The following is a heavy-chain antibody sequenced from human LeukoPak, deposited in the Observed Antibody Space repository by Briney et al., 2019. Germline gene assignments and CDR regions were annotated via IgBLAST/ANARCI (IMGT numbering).Heavy chain of an antibody. CDR2: ISYDGSNK. CDR3: AQSRGYYDSSGYYDY. CDR1: GFTFGSYA. Sequence: GGSLRLSCAASGFTFGSYAMHWVRQAPGKGLEWVAVISYDGSNKYYADSVKGRFTISRDNSKNTLYLQMNSLRAEDTAVYYCAQSRGYYDSSGYYDYWGQGTLVTVSS. D-gene: IGHD3-22*01. J-gene: IGHJ4*02. V-gene: IGHV3-30-3*01.